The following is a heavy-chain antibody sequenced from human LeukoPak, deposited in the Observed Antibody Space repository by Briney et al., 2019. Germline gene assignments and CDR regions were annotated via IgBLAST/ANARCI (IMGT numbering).Heavy chain of an antibody. V-gene: IGHV1-3*01. CDR3: ARDGSYDTLPHWFDP. J-gene: IGHJ5*02. CDR2: INAGNGNT. Sequence: GASVKVSCKASGYTFTSYAMHWVRQAPGQRLEWMGWINAGNGNTKYSQKFQGRVTITRDTSASTAYMELSSLRSEDTAVYYCARDGSYDTLPHWFDPWGQGTLVTVSS. CDR1: GYTFTSYA. D-gene: IGHD3-9*01.